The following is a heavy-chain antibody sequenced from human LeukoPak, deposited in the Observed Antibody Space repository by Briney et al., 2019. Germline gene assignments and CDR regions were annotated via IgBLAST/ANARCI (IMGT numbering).Heavy chain of an antibody. V-gene: IGHV4-34*01. CDR1: GGSFSGYY. CDR2: INHSGST. Sequence: PSETLSLTCAVYGGSFSGYYWSWIRQPPGKGLEWIGEINHSGSTNYNPSLKSRVTMSVDTSKNQFSLKLSSVTAADTAVYYCARDTGYYYYGMDVWGQGTTVTVSS. J-gene: IGHJ6*02. D-gene: IGHD3-10*01. CDR3: ARDTGYYYYGMDV.